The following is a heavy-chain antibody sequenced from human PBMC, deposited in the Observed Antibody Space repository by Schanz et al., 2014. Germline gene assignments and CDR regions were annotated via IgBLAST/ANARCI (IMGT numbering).Heavy chain of an antibody. CDR2: ISWNSGTI. D-gene: IGHD5-12*01. J-gene: IGHJ4*02. V-gene: IGHV3-9*01. Sequence: LVESGGGVVQPGRSLRLSCAASGFTFDKYAMHWVRQAPGKGLEWVSVISWNSGTIGYADSVKGRFTISRDNAKNSLYLQMNSLRAEDTAVYYCARKVVATIGGYYDNWGQGTLVIVSS. CDR1: GFTFDKYA. CDR3: ARKVVATIGGYYDN.